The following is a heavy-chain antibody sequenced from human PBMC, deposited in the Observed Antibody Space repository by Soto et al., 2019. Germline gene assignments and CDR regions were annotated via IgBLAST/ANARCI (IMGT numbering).Heavy chain of an antibody. D-gene: IGHD2-15*01. CDR1: GGTFSSYA. CDR2: IIPIFGTA. Sequence: SVKVSCKASGGTFSSYAISWVRQAPGQGLEWMGGIIPIFGTANYAQKFQGRVTITADESTSTAYMELSSLRSEDTAVYYCARGDNCSGGSCYSYTYYYYYYGMDVWG. J-gene: IGHJ6*02. CDR3: ARGDNCSGGSCYSYTYYYYYYGMDV. V-gene: IGHV1-69*13.